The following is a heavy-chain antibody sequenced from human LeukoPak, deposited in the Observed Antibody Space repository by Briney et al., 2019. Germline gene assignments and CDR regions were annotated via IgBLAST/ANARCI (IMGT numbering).Heavy chain of an antibody. V-gene: IGHV1-69*13. CDR3: AAYCSSTSCHGAFDI. J-gene: IGHJ3*02. CDR2: IIPIFGTA. Sequence: GASVKVSCKASGGTFSSYAISWVRQAPGQGLEWMGGIIPIFGTANYAQKFQGRVTITADESTSTAYMELSSLRSEDTAVYYCAAYCSSTSCHGAFDIWGQGTMVTVSS. D-gene: IGHD2-2*01. CDR1: GGTFSSYA.